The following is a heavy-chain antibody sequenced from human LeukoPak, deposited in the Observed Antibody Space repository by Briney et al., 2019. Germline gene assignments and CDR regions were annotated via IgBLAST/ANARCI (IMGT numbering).Heavy chain of an antibody. V-gene: IGHV4-34*01. CDR2: INHSGST. D-gene: IGHD3-22*01. J-gene: IGHJ6*02. CDR1: GGSFSGYY. Sequence: SETLSLTCAVYGGSFSGYYWSWIRQPPGKGLEWIGEINHSGSTNYNPSLKSRVTISVDTSKNQFSLKLSSVTAADTAVYYCARHVNYDSSGYYYYGMDVWGQGTTVTVSS. CDR3: ARHVNYDSSGYYYYGMDV.